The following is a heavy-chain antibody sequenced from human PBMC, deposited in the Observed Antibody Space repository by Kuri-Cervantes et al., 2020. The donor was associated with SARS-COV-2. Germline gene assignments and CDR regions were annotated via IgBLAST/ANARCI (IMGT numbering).Heavy chain of an antibody. J-gene: IGHJ4*02. CDR3: AREPASVWMGCSSTSCYDEVDN. CDR1: GFTFSDYY. CDR2: ISSSGSTI. Sequence: GESLKISCSASGFTFSDYYMSWIRQAPGKGLEWVSYISSSGSTIYYADSVKGRFTISRDNAKNSLYLQMNSLRGEETAVYYCAREPASVWMGCSSTSCYDEVDNWCQGTLVTVSS. D-gene: IGHD2-2*01. V-gene: IGHV3-11*04.